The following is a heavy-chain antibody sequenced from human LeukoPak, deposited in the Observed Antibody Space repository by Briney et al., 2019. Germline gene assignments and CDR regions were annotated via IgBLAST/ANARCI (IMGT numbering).Heavy chain of an antibody. CDR2: IIPIFGTA. CDR1: GGTFSSYA. CDR3: ATVSSGWYAPTLDE. Sequence: SVKVSCKASGGTFSSYAISWVRQAPGQGLEWMGGIIPIFGTANYAQKFQGRVTITTDESTSTAYMELSSLRSEDTAVYYCATVSSGWYAPTLDEWGQGTLVTVSS. V-gene: IGHV1-69*05. J-gene: IGHJ4*02. D-gene: IGHD6-19*01.